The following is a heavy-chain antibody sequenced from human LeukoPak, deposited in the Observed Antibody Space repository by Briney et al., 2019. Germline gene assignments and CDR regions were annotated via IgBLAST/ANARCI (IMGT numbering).Heavy chain of an antibody. D-gene: IGHD2-21*02. CDR2: INPNSGGT. V-gene: IGHV1-2*02. J-gene: IGHJ6*03. Sequence: ASVKVSCKASGYTFTGYYMHWVRQAPGQGLEWMGWINPNSGGTNYAQKFQGRVTITRNTSISTAYMELSSLRSEDTAVYYCARGTGMVTGYYYYYMDVWGKGTTVTVSS. CDR1: GYTFTGYY. CDR3: ARGTGMVTGYYYYYMDV.